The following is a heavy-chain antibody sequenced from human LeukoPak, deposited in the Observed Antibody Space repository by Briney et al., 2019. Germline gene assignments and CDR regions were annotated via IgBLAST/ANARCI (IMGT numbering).Heavy chain of an antibody. CDR2: ITWNSGSI. CDR1: GFTFNNYA. Sequence: GMSLRLSCAASGFTFNNYAMHWVRQTPGKGLEWVSGITWNSGSIDYADSVKGRFTISRDNAKNSLYLQMNSLRAEDTALYYCAKAQYSSSSNPLDVWGQGTTVTVSS. V-gene: IGHV3-9*01. D-gene: IGHD6-6*01. CDR3: AKAQYSSSSNPLDV. J-gene: IGHJ6*02.